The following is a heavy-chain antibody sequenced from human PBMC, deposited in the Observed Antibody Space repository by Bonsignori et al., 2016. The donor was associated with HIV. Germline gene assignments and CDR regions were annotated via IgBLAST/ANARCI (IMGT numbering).Heavy chain of an antibody. V-gene: IGHV3-23*03. CDR2: IYSDGTGT. CDR3: AKDSSWGSRNYYYSMDV. J-gene: IGHJ6*03. Sequence: GESLKISCVASGFSFDNYAMNWVRQAPGKGLEWVSLIYSDGTGTYYSDSVRGRFTISRDNSKNTLYLQMNNLRAEDTAVYYCAKDSSWGSRNYYYSMDVWGKGTTVTVSS. D-gene: IGHD2-2*01. CDR1: GFSFDNYA.